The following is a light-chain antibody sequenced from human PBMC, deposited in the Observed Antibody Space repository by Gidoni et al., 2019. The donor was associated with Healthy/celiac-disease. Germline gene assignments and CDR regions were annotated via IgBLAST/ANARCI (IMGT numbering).Light chain of an antibody. V-gene: IGKV3-20*01. CDR2: GES. CDR1: QSVSSSY. Sequence: EIVLTQSPGTLSLSPGERATLPCRASQSVSSSYVAWYQQKPGQAPRLLIYGESSRAAGIPDRFSSSGSGTNFTITISRLEPEDFAVYYCQQYGSSLTWTFGQGTKVEIK. J-gene: IGKJ1*01. CDR3: QQYGSSLTWT.